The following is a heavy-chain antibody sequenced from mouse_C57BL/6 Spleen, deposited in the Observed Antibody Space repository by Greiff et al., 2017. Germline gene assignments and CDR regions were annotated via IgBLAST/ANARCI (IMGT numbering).Heavy chain of an antibody. D-gene: IGHD2-5*01. J-gene: IGHJ3*01. CDR1: GFTFSDYG. V-gene: IGHV5-17*01. Sequence: EVQVVESGGGLVKPGGSLKLSCAASGFTFSDYGMHWVRQAPEKGLEWVAYISSGSSTIYYADTVKGRFTISRDNAKNTLFLQMTSLRSEDTAMYYCAKPAPPIVTTAWFAYWGQGTLVTVSA. CDR3: AKPAPPIVTTAWFAY. CDR2: ISSGSSTI.